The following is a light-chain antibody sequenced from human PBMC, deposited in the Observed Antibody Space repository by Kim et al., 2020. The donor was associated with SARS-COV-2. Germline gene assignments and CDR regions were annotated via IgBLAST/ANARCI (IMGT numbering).Light chain of an antibody. CDR2: QDT. J-gene: IGLJ2*01. Sequence: SYELTQPPSVSVSPGQTASITCSGDKLGDKYVCWYQQKAGQSPVLLIYQDTKWPSGIPERFSGSNSGNTATLTISGTQAMDEADYYCQTSDSSSVIFGGGTKLTVL. CDR1: KLGDKY. V-gene: IGLV3-1*01. CDR3: QTSDSSSVI.